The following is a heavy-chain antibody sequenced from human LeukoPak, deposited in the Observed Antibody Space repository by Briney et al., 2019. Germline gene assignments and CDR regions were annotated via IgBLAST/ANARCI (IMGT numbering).Heavy chain of an antibody. CDR1: GYTFTGYY. V-gene: IGHV1-2*02. CDR2: INPNSGGT. Sequence: AASVTVSFKASGYTFTGYYMHWVRQAPGQGREGMGWINPNSGGTNYAQKFQGRVTITRDTSISTAYMELSSLTSEDTAVYYCARTPPRGLIDYWGQGTLVTVSS. CDR3: ARTPPRGLIDY. J-gene: IGHJ4*02. D-gene: IGHD3-16*01.